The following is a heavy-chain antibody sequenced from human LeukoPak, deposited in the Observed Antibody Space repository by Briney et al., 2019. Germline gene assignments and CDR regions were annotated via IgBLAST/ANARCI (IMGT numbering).Heavy chain of an antibody. J-gene: IGHJ4*02. CDR1: GFTFSSYA. V-gene: IGHV3-21*01. Sequence: GGSLRLSCAASGFTFSSYAMNWVRQAPGKGLEWVSYVSRGSGYKYYADSVKGRFTISRDNAKNSVYLQMNTLRAEDSAVYYCARDGGSYFGSGSYSYYFDYWGQGILVTVSS. CDR3: ARDGGSYFGSGSYSYYFDY. D-gene: IGHD3-10*01. CDR2: VSRGSGYK.